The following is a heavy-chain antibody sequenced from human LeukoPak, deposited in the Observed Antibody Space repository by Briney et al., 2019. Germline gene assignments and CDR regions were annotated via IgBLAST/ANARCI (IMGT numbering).Heavy chain of an antibody. V-gene: IGHV3-23*01. J-gene: IGHJ4*02. CDR3: AKGAYDYIEIAYFDY. Sequence: GGSLRLSCVASGFSFNNYAMNWVRQAPGKVLEWVSLIICSSCITFYADSVKGRFTISRDKSKNTLYLPMNSMSAEDTAVYYCAKGAYDYIEIAYFDYWGQGSLVTVSS. CDR1: GFSFNNYA. CDR2: IICSSCIT. D-gene: IGHD5-12*01.